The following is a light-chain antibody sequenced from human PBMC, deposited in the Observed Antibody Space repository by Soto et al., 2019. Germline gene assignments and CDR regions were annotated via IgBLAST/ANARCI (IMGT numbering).Light chain of an antibody. Sequence: ETVLTQSPGTLSLSPGERATLSCRASQTISSNYLAWYRQTPGQAPRLLIYGASNRDTGIADRFSGSGSVTDFTLIISRLEPEDFALYYCQQDGSSPWTFGQGTTVEIK. J-gene: IGKJ1*01. CDR2: GAS. V-gene: IGKV3-20*01. CDR3: QQDGSSPWT. CDR1: QTISSNY.